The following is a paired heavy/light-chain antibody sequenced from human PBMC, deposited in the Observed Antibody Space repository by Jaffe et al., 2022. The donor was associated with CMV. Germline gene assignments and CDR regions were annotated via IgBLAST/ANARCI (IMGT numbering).Heavy chain of an antibody. J-gene: IGHJ6*02. Sequence: QVQLVQSGAEVKKPGASVRVSCQASGYTFTAYYMHWVRQAPGQGLEWMGWINPNSGDTDYAQKFQGRVTLTRDTSSNTAYMDLSRLKSDDTAMYFCASLRETYIGLDVWGQGTTVTV. V-gene: IGHV1-2*02. CDR3: ASLRETYIGLDV. D-gene: IGHD4-4*01. CDR2: INPNSGDT. CDR1: GYTFTAYY.
Light chain of an antibody. CDR2: GNN. CDR3: HSRDSGGNLRL. J-gene: IGLJ3*02. CDR1: SLRNYY. V-gene: IGLV3-19*01. Sequence: SSELTQDPAVSVALGQTVRITCQGDSLRNYYTNWYQQKPGQAPLLVVYGNNNRPSGIPDRFSSSRSGNTASLTITVAQAEDEADYYCHSRDSGGNLRLFGGGTKLTVL.